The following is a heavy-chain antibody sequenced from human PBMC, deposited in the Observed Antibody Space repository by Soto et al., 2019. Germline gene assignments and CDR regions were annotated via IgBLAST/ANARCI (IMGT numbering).Heavy chain of an antibody. Sequence: EVQLVESGGSLVQPGGSLRLSCAASGFTFSSHWMHWVRHAPGKGLVWVSRINSDGRSTTNADSVKGRFTISRDNARNTLYLQMNSLRAEDTAVYYCARDSSWTGYSAQFDSWGQGTLVTVAS. V-gene: IGHV3-74*01. CDR1: GFTFSSHW. D-gene: IGHD3-9*01. CDR3: ARDSSWTGYSAQFDS. J-gene: IGHJ4*02. CDR2: INSDGRST.